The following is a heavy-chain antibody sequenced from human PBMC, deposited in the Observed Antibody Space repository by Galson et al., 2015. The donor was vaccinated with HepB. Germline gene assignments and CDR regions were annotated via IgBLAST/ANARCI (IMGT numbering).Heavy chain of an antibody. D-gene: IGHD1-20*01. CDR2: IYYSGST. Sequence: TLSLTCTVSGGSISSYYWSWIRQPPGKGLEWIGYIYYSGSTNYNPSLKSRVTISVDTSKNQFSLKLSSVTAADTAVYYCARDSGGKYNWNDVGFAFDIWGQGTMVTVSS. CDR1: GGSISSYY. V-gene: IGHV4-59*01. J-gene: IGHJ3*02. CDR3: ARDSGGKYNWNDVGFAFDI.